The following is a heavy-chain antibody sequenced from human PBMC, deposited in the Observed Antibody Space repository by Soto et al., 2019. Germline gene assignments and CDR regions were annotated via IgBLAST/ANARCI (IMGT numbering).Heavy chain of an antibody. J-gene: IGHJ3*02. V-gene: IGHV3-48*01. CDR2: ISSSSSTI. D-gene: IGHD6-19*01. CDR1: GFTFSSYS. CDR3: ARDGDLYSSGWYCCAFDI. Sequence: GGSLRLSCAASGFTFSSYSMNWVRQAPGKGLEWVSYISSSSSTIYYADSVKGRFTISRDNAKNSLYLQMNSLRAEDTAVYYCARDGDLYSSGWYCCAFDIWGQGTMVTVSS.